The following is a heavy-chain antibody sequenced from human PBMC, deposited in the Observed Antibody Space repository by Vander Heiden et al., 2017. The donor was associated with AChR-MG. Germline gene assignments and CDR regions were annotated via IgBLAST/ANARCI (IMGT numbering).Heavy chain of an antibody. CDR3: ARDPSYFFDY. CDR1: GYTFTDYA. Sequence: QVQLVQSGSELKKPGASVKVSCKTSGYTFTDYALNWVRQLPGQGPEWMGWINTYSANPTYARGFEGRFAFSLDASASTAYLQINNLKPEDTAVYFCARDPSYFFDYWGQGTLVTVSS. D-gene: IGHD3-9*01. CDR2: INTYSANP. J-gene: IGHJ4*02. V-gene: IGHV7-4-1*02.